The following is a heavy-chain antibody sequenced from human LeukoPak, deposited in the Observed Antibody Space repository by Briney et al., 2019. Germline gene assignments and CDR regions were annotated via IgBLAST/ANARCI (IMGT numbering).Heavy chain of an antibody. D-gene: IGHD3-16*01. Sequence: GGSLRLSCAASGFTFSSSAMSWVRQAPGKGLEWVSAISNNGGYTYYADSVQGRFTISRDNSKNTLYLQMNSLRAEDTAVYYCARRGGGKYFDYWGQGTLVTVSS. J-gene: IGHJ4*02. CDR2: ISNNGGYT. CDR3: ARRGGGKYFDY. CDR1: GFTFSSSA. V-gene: IGHV3-23*01.